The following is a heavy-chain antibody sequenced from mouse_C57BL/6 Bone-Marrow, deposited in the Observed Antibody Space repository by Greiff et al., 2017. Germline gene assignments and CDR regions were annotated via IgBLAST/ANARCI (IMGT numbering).Heavy chain of an antibody. D-gene: IGHD1-1*01. CDR1: GFTFSDYG. V-gene: IGHV5-17*01. CDR2: ISSGSSTI. J-gene: IGHJ2*01. Sequence: EVPLVESGGGLVKPGGSLKLSCAASGFTFSDYGMHWVRQAPEKGLELVAYISSGSSTIYYADTVKGRFTISSDNAKNTLFLQMTSLRSEDTAMYYCARTDGSSYCDYWGQGTTLTVAS. CDR3: ARTDGSSYCDY.